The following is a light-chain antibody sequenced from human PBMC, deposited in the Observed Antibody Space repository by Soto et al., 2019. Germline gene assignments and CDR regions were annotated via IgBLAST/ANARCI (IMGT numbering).Light chain of an antibody. V-gene: IGLV2-11*01. J-gene: IGLJ1*01. Sequence: QSALTQPRSVSGSPGQSVTISCTGTSSDVGGFNYVSWYQQHPGKAPKLMIYDVTKRPSGVPDRFSASKSGNTASLNISGLQAEDEADYYCCSYAGRYTFYVFGTGTKVTVL. CDR1: SSDVGGFNY. CDR3: CSYAGRYTFYV. CDR2: DVT.